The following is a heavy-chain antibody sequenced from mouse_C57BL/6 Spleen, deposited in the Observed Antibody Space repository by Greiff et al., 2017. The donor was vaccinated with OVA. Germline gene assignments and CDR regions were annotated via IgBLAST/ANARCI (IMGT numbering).Heavy chain of an antibody. CDR2: LSPYTGCP. D-gene: IGHD2-1*01. CDR1: GYTFTDYE. Sequence: VKLMESGAELVRPGASVTLSCKASGYTFTDYEMHWVKQTPVHGLELLVSLSPYTGCPAYNQKFKGKAILTADKSSSTAYMELRSLTSEDSAVYYGTVKDGFYYGNYDYWGQGTTLTVSS. V-gene: IGHV1-15*01. CDR3: TVKDGFYYGNYDY. J-gene: IGHJ2*01.